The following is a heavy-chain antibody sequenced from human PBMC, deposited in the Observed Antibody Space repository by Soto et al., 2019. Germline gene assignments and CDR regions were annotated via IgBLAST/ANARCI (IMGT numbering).Heavy chain of an antibody. CDR2: ISYSGTT. D-gene: IGHD7-27*01. V-gene: IGHV4-59*01. Sequence: QVQLQESGPGLVKPSETLSLTCTVSGFSITQYYWNWIRQPPGRGLEWIGYISYSGTTNYNPSLKGRVTISRDTSKNQSSLNLSSVDAADTAVYYCSKEHWGSFDHWGQGALVTVSS. CDR3: SKEHWGSFDH. CDR1: GFSITQYY. J-gene: IGHJ4*02.